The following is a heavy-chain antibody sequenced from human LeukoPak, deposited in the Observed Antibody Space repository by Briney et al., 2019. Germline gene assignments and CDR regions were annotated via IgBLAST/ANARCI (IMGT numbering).Heavy chain of an antibody. Sequence: SETLSLTCTVSGGSISSYYWSWIRQPAGKGLEWIGRIYTSGSTNYNPSLKSRVTMSVDTSKNQFSLKLSSVTAADTAVYYCARGTYYYDSSGYGVDYWGQGTLVTVSS. V-gene: IGHV4-4*07. CDR2: IYTSGST. CDR1: GGSISSYY. CDR3: ARGTYYYDSSGYGVDY. D-gene: IGHD3-22*01. J-gene: IGHJ4*02.